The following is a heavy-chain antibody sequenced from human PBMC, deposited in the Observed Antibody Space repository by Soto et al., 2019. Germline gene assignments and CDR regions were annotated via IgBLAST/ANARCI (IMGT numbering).Heavy chain of an antibody. V-gene: IGHV3-30-3*01. J-gene: IGHJ3*02. D-gene: IGHD2-15*01. CDR1: GFTFSSYA. CDR3: ARVCGGSCYSGGDAFDI. Sequence: QVQLVESGGGVVQPGRSLRHSCAASGFTFSSYAMHWVRQAPGKGLEWVAVISYDGSNKYYADSVKGRFTISRDNSKNTLYLQMNSLRAEDTAVYYCARVCGGSCYSGGDAFDIWGQGTMVTVSS. CDR2: ISYDGSNK.